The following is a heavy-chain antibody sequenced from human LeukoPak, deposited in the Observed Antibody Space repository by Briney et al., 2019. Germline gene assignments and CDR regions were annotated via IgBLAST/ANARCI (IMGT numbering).Heavy chain of an antibody. D-gene: IGHD4-23*01. CDR1: GFTFSSYS. CDR3: ARTPDYGGNFDY. V-gene: IGHV3-21*01. J-gene: IGHJ4*02. Sequence: GGSLRLSCAASGFTFSSYSMNWVRQAPGKGLEWVSSISSSSSYIYYADSVKGRFTISRDNAENSLYLQMNSLRAEDTAVYYCARTPDYGGNFDYWSQGTLVTVSS. CDR2: ISSSSSYI.